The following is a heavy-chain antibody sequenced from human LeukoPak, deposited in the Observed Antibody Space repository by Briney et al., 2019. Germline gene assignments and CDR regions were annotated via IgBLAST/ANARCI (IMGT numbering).Heavy chain of an antibody. CDR3: EGRATGLPEY. D-gene: IGHD3-9*01. V-gene: IGHV3-74*01. J-gene: IGHJ4*02. CDR2: VDSDGTNR. Sequence: GGSLRLSCAASGFTFSRDWMHWVRQAPGKGLGWVSRVDSDGTNRDYADSVKGRFTISRDNAQNTVYLQMNSLRDEDPALYYCEGRATGLPEYWGQGSLVTVSS. CDR1: GFTFSRDW.